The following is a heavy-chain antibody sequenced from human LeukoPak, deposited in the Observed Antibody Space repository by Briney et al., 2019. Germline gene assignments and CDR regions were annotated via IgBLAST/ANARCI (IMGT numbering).Heavy chain of an antibody. J-gene: IGHJ4*02. CDR3: ARVPILTGYLSYYFDY. CDR2: INPSGGST. D-gene: IGHD3-9*01. CDR1: GYTFTSYY. V-gene: IGHV1-46*01. Sequence: GGSLRLSCAASGYTFTSYYMHWVRQAPGQGLEWMGIINPSGGSTSYAQKFQGRVTMTRDTSTSTVYMELSSLRSEDTAVYYCARVPILTGYLSYYFDYWGQGTLVTVSS.